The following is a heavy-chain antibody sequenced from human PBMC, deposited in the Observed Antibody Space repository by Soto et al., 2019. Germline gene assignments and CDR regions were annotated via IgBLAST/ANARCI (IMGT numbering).Heavy chain of an antibody. D-gene: IGHD3-10*01. V-gene: IGHV2-26*01. CDR2: IFSNDKK. Sequence: QVTLKESGPVLVNPTETLTLTCTVSGFSLSNARMGVSWIRQPPGKALEWLAHIFSNDKKSSSTSLKSRLTISKDTSKSQVVLTMTNMDPVDTATYYCARTVLWFGELLGSWFDPWGQGTLVTVSS. J-gene: IGHJ5*02. CDR3: ARTVLWFGELLGSWFDP. CDR1: GFSLSNARMG.